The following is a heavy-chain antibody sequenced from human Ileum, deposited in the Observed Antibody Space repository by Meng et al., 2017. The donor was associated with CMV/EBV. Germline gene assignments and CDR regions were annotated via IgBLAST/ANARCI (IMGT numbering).Heavy chain of an antibody. CDR2: ISAYNGNT. J-gene: IGHJ4*02. CDR1: GYTFSSYG. CDR3: ASGFTGTPDY. D-gene: IGHD7-27*01. Sequence: SCKAFGYTFSSYGIFWVRQAPGQGLEWMGWISAYNGNTNYAQNLQGRVTMTTDTSTNIGYMELRSLRFDDTAVYYCASGFTGTPDYWGQGTLVTVSS. V-gene: IGHV1-18*01.